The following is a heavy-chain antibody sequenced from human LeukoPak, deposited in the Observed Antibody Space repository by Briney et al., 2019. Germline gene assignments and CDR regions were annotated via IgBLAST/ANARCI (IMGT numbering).Heavy chain of an antibody. CDR1: GDSVSSNSAA. CDR3: ARDSGNYDILTGYGMDV. Sequence: SQTLSLTCAISGDSVSSNSAAWNWIRQSPSRDLEWLGRTYYRSKWYNDYAVSVKSRITINPDTSKNQFSLQLNSVTPEDTAVYYCARDSGNYDILTGYGMDVWGQGTTVTVSS. V-gene: IGHV6-1*01. CDR2: TYYRSKWYN. D-gene: IGHD3-9*01. J-gene: IGHJ6*02.